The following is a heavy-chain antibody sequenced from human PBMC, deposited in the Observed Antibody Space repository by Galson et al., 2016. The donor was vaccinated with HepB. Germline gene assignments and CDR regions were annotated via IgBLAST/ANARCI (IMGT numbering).Heavy chain of an antibody. J-gene: IGHJ6*03. CDR2: IFNSGST. CDR1: GGSISSGGYY. V-gene: IGHV4-31*03. CDR3: ARRYFTYMDG. Sequence: TLSLTCTVSGGSISSGGYYWSWIRQHPGKGLEWIGYIFNSGSTDYNPSLKSRVTMSVDTSKNQFSLKLRSVTAADTAVYYCARRYFTYMDGWGKGTTSTVSS. D-gene: IGHD3-9*01.